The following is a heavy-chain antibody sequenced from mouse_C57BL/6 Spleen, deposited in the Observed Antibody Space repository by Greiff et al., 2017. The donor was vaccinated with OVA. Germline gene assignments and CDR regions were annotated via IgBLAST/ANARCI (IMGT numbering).Heavy chain of an antibody. CDR3: ARSGGSSYFYFDY. D-gene: IGHD1-1*01. J-gene: IGHJ2*01. CDR1: GYTFTSYW. CDR2: IDPSDSYT. Sequence: QVQLQQPGAELVMPGASVKLSCKASGYTFTSYWMHWVKQRPGQGLEWIGEIDPSDSYTNYNQKFKGKSPLPVDKSSSTAYMQLSSLTSEDSAVYYCARSGGSSYFYFDYWGQGTTLTVSS. V-gene: IGHV1-69*01.